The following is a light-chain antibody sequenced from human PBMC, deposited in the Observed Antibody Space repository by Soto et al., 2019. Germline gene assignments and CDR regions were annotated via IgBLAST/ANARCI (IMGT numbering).Light chain of an antibody. V-gene: IGKV1-6*01. CDR2: AAS. CDR3: QQYDHLPIT. J-gene: IGKJ5*01. Sequence: AIQMTQSPSSLSASLGDRFTITCRASQVIKNDLGWYQHKPGKAPKLLIYAASSLQSGVPSRFSGSGSGTDFTLTISSLQPEDIATYFCQQYDHLPITFGQGTRLEIK. CDR1: QVIKND.